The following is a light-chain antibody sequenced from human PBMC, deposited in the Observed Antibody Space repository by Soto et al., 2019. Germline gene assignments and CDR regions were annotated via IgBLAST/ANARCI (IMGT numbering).Light chain of an antibody. Sequence: EVVMTQSPVNLSVSPGERATLSCRASQSVSTHLAWYQQKPGQAPKLLIYAASTRVTGISARFSGSGSGTEFSLTISSLQSEDVATYYCQQYDDLPITFGQGTRLKIK. J-gene: IGKJ5*01. CDR2: AAS. V-gene: IGKV3-15*01. CDR1: QSVSTH. CDR3: QQYDDLPIT.